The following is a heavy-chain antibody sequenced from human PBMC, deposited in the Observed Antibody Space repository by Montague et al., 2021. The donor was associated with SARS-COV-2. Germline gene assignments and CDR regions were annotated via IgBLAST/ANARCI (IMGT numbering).Heavy chain of an antibody. CDR3: SRGDFGVVIIPYYYYYMDV. CDR1: GGSISSSSYY. V-gene: IGHV4-39*01. CDR2: IHYSGST. Sequence: SETLSLTCTVSGGSISSSSYYWGRIRQPPGKGLVRIGSIHYSGSTYYKLSLKSRVTISVDTSKNQFSLKLNSVTAADTAVYFCSRGDFGVVIIPYYYYYMDVWGKGTTVTVSS. J-gene: IGHJ6*03. D-gene: IGHD3-3*01.